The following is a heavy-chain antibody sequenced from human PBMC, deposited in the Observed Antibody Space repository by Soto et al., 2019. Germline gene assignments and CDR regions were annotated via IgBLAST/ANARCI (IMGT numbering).Heavy chain of an antibody. V-gene: IGHV1-3*05. Sequence: QVQLVQSGAEEKKPGASVKVSCKASGYTFTSYAMHWVRQAPGQRLEWMGWINAGNGNTKYSQKFQGRVTITRDTSASTAYMELSSLRSEDTAVYYCAREGYDSSGYYVGGYWHFDLWGRGTLVTVSS. CDR3: AREGYDSSGYYVGGYWHFDL. CDR2: INAGNGNT. CDR1: GYTFTSYA. D-gene: IGHD3-22*01. J-gene: IGHJ2*01.